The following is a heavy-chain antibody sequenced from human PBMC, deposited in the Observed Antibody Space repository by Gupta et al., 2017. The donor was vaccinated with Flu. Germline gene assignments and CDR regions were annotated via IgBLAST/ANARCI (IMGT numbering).Heavy chain of an antibody. J-gene: IGHJ4*02. CDR2: INYSGRT. CDR3: ARHPDVDY. V-gene: IGHV4-39*01. Sequence: IGSINYSGRTYYNPSLESRVTVSIDTSKDQFSLQVTSMTAADTAVYYCARHPDVDYWGQGTLVTVSS.